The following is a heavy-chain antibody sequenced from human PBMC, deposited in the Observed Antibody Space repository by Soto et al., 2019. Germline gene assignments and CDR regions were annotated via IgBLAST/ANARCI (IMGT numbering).Heavy chain of an antibody. CDR3: ARGAQMGTVTKGYYYSMAV. CDR2: IIPILGIA. J-gene: IGHJ6*03. CDR1: EDTFSNHT. D-gene: IGHD4-17*01. Sequence: QVQLVQSGAEVKKPGSSVKVSCKASEDTFSNHTISWVRQAPGQGLEWMGRIIPILGIANYALKFQGRVTITADKSTRTGYMELSSLRSEDTAVYSCARGAQMGTVTKGYYYSMAVWGKGTTVTV. V-gene: IGHV1-69*02.